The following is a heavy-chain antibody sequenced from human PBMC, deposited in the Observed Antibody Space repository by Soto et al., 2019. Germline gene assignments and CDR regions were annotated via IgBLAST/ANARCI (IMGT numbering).Heavy chain of an antibody. D-gene: IGHD1-26*01. Sequence: SVKVSCKASGGTFSSYAISWVRQAPGQGLEWMGGIIPIFGTANYAQKFQGRVTITADESTSTAYTELSSLRSEDTAVYYCARDLVVGGIYNWFAPWGQGTLVTV. CDR2: IIPIFGTA. V-gene: IGHV1-69*13. CDR1: GGTFSSYA. J-gene: IGHJ5*02. CDR3: ARDLVVGGIYNWFAP.